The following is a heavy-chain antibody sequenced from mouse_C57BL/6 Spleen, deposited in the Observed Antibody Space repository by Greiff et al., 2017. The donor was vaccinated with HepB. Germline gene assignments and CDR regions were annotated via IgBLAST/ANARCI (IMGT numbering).Heavy chain of an antibody. J-gene: IGHJ4*01. V-gene: IGHV1-64*01. D-gene: IGHD1-2*01. Sequence: QVQLQQPGAELVKPGASVKLSCKASGYTFTSYWMHWVKQRPGQGLEWIGMIHPNSGSTNYNEKFKSKATLTVDKSSSTAYMQLSSLTSEDSAVYYCASDVRRDYAMDYWGQGTSVTVSS. CDR2: IHPNSGST. CDR3: ASDVRRDYAMDY. CDR1: GYTFTSYW.